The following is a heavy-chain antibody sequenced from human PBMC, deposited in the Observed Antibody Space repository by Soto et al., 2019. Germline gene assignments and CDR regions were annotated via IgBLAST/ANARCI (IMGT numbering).Heavy chain of an antibody. D-gene: IGHD6-19*01. J-gene: IGHJ4*02. CDR3: ARWGIAMAGDY. Sequence: QVQLQQWGAGLLKPSETLSLTCAVYGGSFSGYYWSWIRQPPGKGLEWIGEINHSGSTNYNPSLKCRVTISVDTSKSPFSLKLSSVTAADAAVYYCARWGIAMAGDYWGQGTLVTVSS. V-gene: IGHV4-34*01. CDR1: GGSFSGYY. CDR2: INHSGST.